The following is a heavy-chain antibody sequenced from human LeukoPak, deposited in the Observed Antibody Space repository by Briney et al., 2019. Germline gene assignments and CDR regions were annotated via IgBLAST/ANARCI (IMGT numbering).Heavy chain of an antibody. CDR3: ASSSPNITMVRGVIRYYGMDV. CDR2: ISAYNGKT. D-gene: IGHD3-10*01. V-gene: IGHV1-18*01. CDR1: GYIFTRYG. Sequence: ASVKVSCKASGYIFTRYGISWVRQAPGQGLEWMGWISAYNGKTNYAQKLQGRVTMTTDTSTSTAYMELRSLRSDDTAVYYCASSSPNITMVRGVIRYYGMDVWGQGTTVTVSS. J-gene: IGHJ6*02.